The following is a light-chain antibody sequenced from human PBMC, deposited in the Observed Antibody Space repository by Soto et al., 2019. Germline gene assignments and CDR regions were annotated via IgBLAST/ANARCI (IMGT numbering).Light chain of an antibody. J-gene: IGLJ2*01. CDR2: ANN. V-gene: IGLV1-44*01. CDR3: ASWDDSLNVV. Sequence: QSVLTQPPSASGTPGQSVTISCSGGTSNIGSQTVNWYQHLPGAAPKLLIYANNQRPSGVPNRFSGSKSGTSASLAITGLQSEDEADYYCASWDDSLNVVFGGGTKLTVL. CDR1: TSNIGSQT.